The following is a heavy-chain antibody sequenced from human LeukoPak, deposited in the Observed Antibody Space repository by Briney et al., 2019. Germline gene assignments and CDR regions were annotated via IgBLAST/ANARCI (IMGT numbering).Heavy chain of an antibody. J-gene: IGHJ4*02. CDR1: GFTFSSYW. Sequence: GGSLRLSCAASGFTFSSYWMHWVRQAPGKGLVWVARINSDGSSTRYADSVKGRFTISRDNAKNTLYLQMSSLRAEDTAVYYCARDQCSGPNCQIAPDSWGQGTLVSVSS. CDR2: INSDGSST. D-gene: IGHD2-15*01. CDR3: ARDQCSGPNCQIAPDS. V-gene: IGHV3-74*01.